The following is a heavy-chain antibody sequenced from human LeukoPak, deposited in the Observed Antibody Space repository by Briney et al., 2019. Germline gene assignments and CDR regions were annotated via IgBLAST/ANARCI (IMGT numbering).Heavy chain of an antibody. Sequence: GASVKVSFKASGYTFTTYYIYWVRQAPGQGLEWMGWINPNSGGTNYAQKFQDRVTMARDTSISTAYMELSRLRSDDTAVYYCRMWGYCSSSSCLDYWGQGTLVTVSS. CDR1: GYTFTTYY. CDR2: INPNSGGT. D-gene: IGHD2-2*01. J-gene: IGHJ4*02. CDR3: RMWGYCSSSSCLDY. V-gene: IGHV1-2*02.